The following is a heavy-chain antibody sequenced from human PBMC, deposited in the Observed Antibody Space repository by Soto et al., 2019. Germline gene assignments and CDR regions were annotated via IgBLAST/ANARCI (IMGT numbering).Heavy chain of an antibody. D-gene: IGHD6-6*01. J-gene: IGHJ4*02. V-gene: IGHV1-18*01. CDR3: ARVFSEYSSSLGSDY. CDR1: GYTFTSYG. Sequence: ASVKVSCQASGYTFTSYGISWVRQAPGQGLEWMGWISAYNGNTNYAQKLQGRVTMTTDTSTSTAYMELRSLRSDDTAVYYCARVFSEYSSSLGSDYWGQGTLVTVSS. CDR2: ISAYNGNT.